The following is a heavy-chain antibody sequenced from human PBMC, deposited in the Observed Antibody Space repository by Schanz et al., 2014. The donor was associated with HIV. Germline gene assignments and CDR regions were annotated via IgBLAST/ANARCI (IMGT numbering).Heavy chain of an antibody. V-gene: IGHV3-7*01. J-gene: IGHJ4*02. CDR1: GFTFSRYR. D-gene: IGHD3-10*01. CDR2: IKQDGSEK. CDR3: ARDSGPGIY. Sequence: EVQLVESGGGLVQPGGSLRLSCAASGFTFSRYRMSWVRQAPGKGLEWVANIKQDGSEKHYVASVKGRFTISRDNAKNSLYLQMSSLRADDTAVYYCARDSGPGIYWGQGTLVTVSS.